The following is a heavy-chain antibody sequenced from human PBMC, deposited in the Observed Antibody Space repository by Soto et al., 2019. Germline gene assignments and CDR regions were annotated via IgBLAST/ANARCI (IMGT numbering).Heavy chain of an antibody. D-gene: IGHD3-16*02. CDR3: ATGFYDYVWGSYLSDY. J-gene: IGHJ4*02. CDR2: ISYDGSNK. CDR1: GFTFSSYG. V-gene: IGHV3-30*03. Sequence: GGSLRLSCAASGFTFSSYGMHWVRQAPGKGLEWVAVISYDGSNKYYADSVKGRFTISRDNSKNTLYLQMNSLRAEDTAVYYCATGFYDYVWGSYLSDYWGQGTLVTVSS.